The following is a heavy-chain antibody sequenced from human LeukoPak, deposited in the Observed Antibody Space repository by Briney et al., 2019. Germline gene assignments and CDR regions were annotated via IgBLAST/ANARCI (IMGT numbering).Heavy chain of an antibody. D-gene: IGHD2-15*01. Sequence: SQTLSLTCTVSGGSISSGGYYWSWIRQHPGKGLEWIGYIYYSGSTYYNPSLKSRVTISVDTSKNQISLKLSSVTAADTAVYYCARAGMVVAALGVENWFDPWGQGTLVTVSS. J-gene: IGHJ5*02. CDR2: IYYSGST. CDR1: GGSISSGGYY. V-gene: IGHV4-31*03. CDR3: ARAGMVVAALGVENWFDP.